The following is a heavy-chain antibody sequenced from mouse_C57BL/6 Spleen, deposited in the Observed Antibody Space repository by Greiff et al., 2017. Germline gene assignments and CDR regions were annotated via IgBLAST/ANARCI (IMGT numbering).Heavy chain of an antibody. D-gene: IGHD2-13*01. CDR3: ASGGDYATPYYFDV. CDR2: INPSSGYA. Sequence: VQLQQSGAELAKPGASVKLSCKASGYTFTSYWMHWVKQRPGQGLEWIGYINPSSGYAKYNEKFKDKATLTADTSSSTAYMQLSSLTYEASADYYCASGGDYATPYYFDVWGKGTTLTVSS. J-gene: IGHJ2*01. CDR1: GYTFTSYW. V-gene: IGHV1-7*01.